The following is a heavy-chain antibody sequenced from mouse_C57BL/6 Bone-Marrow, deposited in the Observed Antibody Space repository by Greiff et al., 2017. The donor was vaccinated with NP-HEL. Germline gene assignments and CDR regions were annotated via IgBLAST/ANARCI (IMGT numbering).Heavy chain of an antibody. J-gene: IGHJ2*01. D-gene: IGHD3-2*02. V-gene: IGHV1-18*01. Sequence: EVQLQQSGPELVKPGASVKIPCKASGYTFTDYNMDWVKQSHGKSLEWIGDINPNNGGTIYNQKFKGKATLTVDKSSSTAYMELRSLTSEDTAVYYCARIQLRLRRYFDYWGQGTTLTVSS. CDR1: GYTFTDYN. CDR2: INPNNGGT. CDR3: ARIQLRLRRYFDY.